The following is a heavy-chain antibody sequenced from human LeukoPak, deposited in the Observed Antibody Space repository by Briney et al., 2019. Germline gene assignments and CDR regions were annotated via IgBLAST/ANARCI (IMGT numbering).Heavy chain of an antibody. V-gene: IGHV3-23*01. CDR3: AKGSRYSYGDFDY. J-gene: IGHJ4*02. CDR1: GFTFSSYA. Sequence: QAGGSLRLSCSASGFTFSSYAMSWVRQAPGKGLEWVSAISGSGGSTYYADSVKGRFTISRDNSKTTMYLQMNSLRAEDTAVYYCAKGSRYSYGDFDYWGQGTLVTVSS. D-gene: IGHD5-18*01. CDR2: ISGSGGST.